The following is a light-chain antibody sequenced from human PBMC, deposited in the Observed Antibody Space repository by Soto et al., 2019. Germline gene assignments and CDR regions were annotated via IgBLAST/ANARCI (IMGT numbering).Light chain of an antibody. CDR2: EVS. Sequence: QSALTQPASVSGSPGQSITISCTGTSSDVGGYNYFSWYQQHPGKAPKLMIYEVSNRPSGVSNRFSGSKSGNTASLTISGLQAEDEADYYCSSYTSSSTDVFGTGTKLTV. CDR1: SSDVGGYNY. J-gene: IGLJ1*01. V-gene: IGLV2-14*01. CDR3: SSYTSSSTDV.